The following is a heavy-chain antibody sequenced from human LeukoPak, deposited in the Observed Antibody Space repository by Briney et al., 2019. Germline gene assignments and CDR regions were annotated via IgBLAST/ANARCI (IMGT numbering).Heavy chain of an antibody. D-gene: IGHD2-21*01. J-gene: IGHJ4*02. CDR1: GFTFSDHY. CDR3: TRDPRLSLY. CDR2: IGGSGSNI. Sequence: GGSLRLSCAASGFTFSDHYMSWIRQAPGKGLEWLSYIGGSGSNIQYAESVKGRFTISRDNRKNVLYLQMNSPRDEDTAVYYCTRDPRLSLYCGQGSLVTVSS. V-gene: IGHV3-11*01.